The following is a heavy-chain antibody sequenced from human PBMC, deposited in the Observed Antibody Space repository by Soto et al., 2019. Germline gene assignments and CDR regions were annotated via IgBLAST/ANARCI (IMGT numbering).Heavy chain of an antibody. Sequence: QITLNESGPTVVRPTETLTLTCSFSGFSLTTSGVGVGWIRQSPGKAPEWLALTYWDDDKRYSASLKSRLTITKDTSKNQVVLTVSDLDPTDTATYYCAHRVLRTVFGFVTTTAIDFDFCGQGTPVAVSS. CDR2: TYWDDDK. CDR3: AHRVLRTVFGFVTTTAIDFDF. D-gene: IGHD3-3*01. CDR1: GFSLTTSGVG. J-gene: IGHJ4*02. V-gene: IGHV2-5*02.